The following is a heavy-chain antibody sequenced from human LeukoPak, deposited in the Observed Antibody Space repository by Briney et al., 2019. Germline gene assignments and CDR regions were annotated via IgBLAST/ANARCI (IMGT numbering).Heavy chain of an antibody. CDR1: GGTFSSYA. D-gene: IGHD2-2*02. Sequence: ASVKVSCKASGGTFSSYAISWVRLAPGQGLEWMGGIIPIFGTANYAKKFQGRVTITTDESTSTAYMELSSLRSEDTAVYYCARGAVFCSSTSCYTDWYYFDYWGQGTLVTVSS. CDR2: IIPIFGTA. J-gene: IGHJ4*02. CDR3: ARGAVFCSSTSCYTDWYYFDY. V-gene: IGHV1-69*05.